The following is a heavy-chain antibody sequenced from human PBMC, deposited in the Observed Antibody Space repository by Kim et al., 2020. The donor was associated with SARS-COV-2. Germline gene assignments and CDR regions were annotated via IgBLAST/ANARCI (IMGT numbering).Heavy chain of an antibody. CDR1: GFTFDDYA. Sequence: GGSLRLFCAASGFTFDDYAMHWVRQAPGKGLEWVSLISGDGGSTYYADSVKGRFTISRDNSKNSLYLQMNSLRTEDTALYYCAKDIRTYYDFWSGPSDYWGQGTLVTVSS. CDR2: ISGDGGST. CDR3: AKDIRTYYDFWSGPSDY. V-gene: IGHV3-43*02. D-gene: IGHD3-3*01. J-gene: IGHJ4*02.